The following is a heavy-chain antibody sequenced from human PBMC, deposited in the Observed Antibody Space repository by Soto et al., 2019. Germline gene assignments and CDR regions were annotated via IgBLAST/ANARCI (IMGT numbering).Heavy chain of an antibody. Sequence: QVQLVESGGGVVQPGRSLRLSCAASGFTFSSYGMHWVRQAPGKGLEWVAVIWYDGSNKYYADSVKGRFTISRDNSKNTLYLQMNSLRAEDTAAYYCARGMQVLGWLDPLFYYYGMDVWGQGTTVTVSS. J-gene: IGHJ6*02. V-gene: IGHV3-33*01. CDR1: GFTFSSYG. D-gene: IGHD6-19*01. CDR2: IWYDGSNK. CDR3: ARGMQVLGWLDPLFYYYGMDV.